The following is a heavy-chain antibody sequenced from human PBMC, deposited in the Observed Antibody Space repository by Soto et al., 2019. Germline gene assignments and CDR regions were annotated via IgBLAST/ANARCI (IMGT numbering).Heavy chain of an antibody. D-gene: IGHD2-15*01. CDR2: ISSSSSTI. Sequence: KAKGKGLEWVSYISSSSSTIYYADSVKGRFTISRDNAKNSLYLQMNSLRDEVTAVDYGIRVGCTVSAFLLNRSSDL. CDR3: IRVGCTVSAFLLNRSSDL. V-gene: IGHV3-48*02. J-gene: IGHJ2*01.